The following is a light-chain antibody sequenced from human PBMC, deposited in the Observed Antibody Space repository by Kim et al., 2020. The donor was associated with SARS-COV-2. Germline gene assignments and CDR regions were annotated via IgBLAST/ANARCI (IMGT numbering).Light chain of an antibody. V-gene: IGKV1-33*01. CDR1: QDISNY. CDR3: QQYDNPYT. J-gene: IGKJ2*01. CDR2: DAS. Sequence: LSEAVGDRVTITCQASQDISNYVNWYQQKPGKAPKLLIYDASNLETGVPSRFSGSGSGTDFTFTISSLQPEDIATYYCQQYDNPYTFGQGTKLEI.